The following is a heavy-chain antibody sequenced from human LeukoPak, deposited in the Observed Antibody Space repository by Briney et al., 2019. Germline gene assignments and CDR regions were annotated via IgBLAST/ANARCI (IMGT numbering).Heavy chain of an antibody. J-gene: IGHJ2*01. Sequence: GGSLRLSCAASGFTFSRYSMSWVRQAPGKGLEWVSSISSSSFIYYADSVKGRFTTSRDNAKNSLYLQMTSLRAEDTAVYYCAREDSGDYATKTFDLWGRGTLVTVSS. CDR2: ISSSSFI. D-gene: IGHD4-17*01. V-gene: IGHV3-21*01. CDR1: GFTFSRYS. CDR3: AREDSGDYATKTFDL.